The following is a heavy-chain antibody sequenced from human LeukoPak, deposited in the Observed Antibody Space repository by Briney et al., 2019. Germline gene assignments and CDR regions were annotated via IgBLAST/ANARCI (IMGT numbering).Heavy chain of an antibody. CDR1: GGSISSSSYY. CDR2: IYYSGST. D-gene: IGHD6-13*01. CDR3: ARHGVVSSSWYSPFDY. V-gene: IGHV4-39*01. J-gene: IGHJ4*02. Sequence: SETLSLTCTVSGGSISSSSYYWGWIRQPPGKGLEWIGSIYYSGSTYYNPSLKSRVTISVDTSKNQFSLKLSSVTAADTAVYYCARHGVVSSSWYSPFDYWGQGTLVTVSS.